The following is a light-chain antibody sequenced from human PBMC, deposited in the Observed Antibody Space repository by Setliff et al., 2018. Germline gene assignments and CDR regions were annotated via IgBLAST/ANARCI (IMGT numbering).Light chain of an antibody. CDR2: EVS. CDR3: MSHTTIRTYV. CDR1: SSDVGAYSH. V-gene: IGLV2-14*01. Sequence: QSALTQPASVSGSPGQSITISCAGTSSDVGAYSHVSWYQQYPGKAPKLMISEVSNRPSGVSYRFSGSKSGNTASLTISGLQAEDEADYYCMSHTTIRTYVFGTGTKVTV. J-gene: IGLJ1*01.